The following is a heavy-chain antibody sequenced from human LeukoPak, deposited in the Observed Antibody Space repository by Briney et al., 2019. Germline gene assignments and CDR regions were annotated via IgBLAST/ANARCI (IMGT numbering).Heavy chain of an antibody. CDR1: GYTFTSYD. V-gene: IGHV1-69*05. J-gene: IGHJ4*02. CDR3: ASGYCTNGVCYNSVDY. CDR2: IIPIFGTA. D-gene: IGHD2-8*01. Sequence: SVKVSCKASGYTFTSYDINWVRQAPGQGLEWMGGIIPIFGTANYAQKFQGRVTITTDESTSTAYMELSSLRSEDTAVYYCASGYCTNGVCYNSVDYWGQGTLVTVSS.